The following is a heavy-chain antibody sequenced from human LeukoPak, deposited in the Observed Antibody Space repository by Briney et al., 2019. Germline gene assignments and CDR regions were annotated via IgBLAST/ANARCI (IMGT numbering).Heavy chain of an antibody. D-gene: IGHD2-15*01. CDR3: ASSACSGGERPSCWFDP. J-gene: IGHJ5*02. CDR1: GGSISSSSYY. Sequence: MPSETLSLTCTVSGGSISSSSYYWGWIRQPPGKWLEWIGTMYYSGSTYYNPSLKSRVTISVDTSKNQFSLKLSSVTAADTAVYYCASSACSGGERPSCWFDPWGQGTLVTVSS. CDR2: MYYSGST. V-gene: IGHV4-39*07.